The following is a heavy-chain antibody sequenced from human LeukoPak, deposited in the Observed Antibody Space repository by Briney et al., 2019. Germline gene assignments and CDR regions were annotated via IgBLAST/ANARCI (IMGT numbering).Heavy chain of an antibody. CDR3: ARARVGYSNRNYYYGMDV. D-gene: IGHD1-26*01. Sequence: SQTLSLTCAISGDSVSSNSAAWNWIRQSPSRGLEWLGRAYYRSKWYNDYAVPVKSRKTINPDTSKNQFSLQLNSVTPEDTAVYYCARARVGYSNRNYYYGMDVWGQGTTVTVSS. CDR1: GDSVSSNSAA. CDR2: AYYRSKWYN. V-gene: IGHV6-1*01. J-gene: IGHJ6*02.